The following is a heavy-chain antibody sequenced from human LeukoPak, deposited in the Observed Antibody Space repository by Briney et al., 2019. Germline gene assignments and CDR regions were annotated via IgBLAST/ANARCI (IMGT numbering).Heavy chain of an antibody. J-gene: IGHJ5*02. V-gene: IGHV3-48*03. D-gene: IGHD2-15*01. Sequence: PGGSLRLSCAASGFTFSSYEMNWVRQAPGKGLEWVSHISSTSYTIYYADSVKGRFTISRDNAKNSLYLQMNSLRGEDTAVYYCARARIFDPWGQGTLVIVSS. CDR1: GFTFSSYE. CDR2: ISSTSYTI. CDR3: ARARIFDP.